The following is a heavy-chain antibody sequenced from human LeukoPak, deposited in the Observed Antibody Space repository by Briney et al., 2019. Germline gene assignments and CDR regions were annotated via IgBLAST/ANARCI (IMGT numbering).Heavy chain of an antibody. CDR2: ISAYNGNT. V-gene: IGHV1-18*01. CDR1: GYTFTSYG. J-gene: IGHJ6*01. D-gene: IGHD2-15*01. CDR3: ARDPSYCSGGSCYLTLYYYYYGMDV. Sequence: ASVKVSCKASGYTFTSYGISWVRQAPGQGLEWMGWISAYNGNTNYAQKLQGRVTMTTDTSTSTACMELRSLRSDDTAVYYCARDPSYCSGGSCYLTLYYYYYGMDVWGQGTTVTVSS.